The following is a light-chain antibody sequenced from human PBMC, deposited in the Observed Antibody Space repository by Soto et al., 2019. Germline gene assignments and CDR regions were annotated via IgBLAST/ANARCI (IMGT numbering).Light chain of an antibody. CDR3: CSYAGSYTEV. CDR1: SSDIGGYNY. V-gene: IGLV2-11*01. J-gene: IGLJ2*01. CDR2: DVS. Sequence: QSAPTQPRSVSGSPGQSVTISCTGTSSDIGGYNYVSWYQQHPGKAPKLMIYDVSKRPSGVPDRFSGSKSGNTASLTISGLQADDEADYYCCSYAGSYTEVFGGGTKLTVL.